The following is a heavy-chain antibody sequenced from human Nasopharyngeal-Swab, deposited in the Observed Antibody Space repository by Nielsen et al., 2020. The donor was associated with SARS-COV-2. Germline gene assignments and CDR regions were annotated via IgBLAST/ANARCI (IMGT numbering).Heavy chain of an antibody. Sequence: GESLKISCAVSGFTFSSYAMHWVRQAPGKGLEWVAVISYDGSNKYYADSVKGRFTISRDNSKNTLYLQMNSLRAEDTAVYYCARSLGGSYYSGLDYWGQGTLVTVSS. V-gene: IGHV3-30-3*01. CDR3: ARSLGGSYYSGLDY. CDR1: GFTFSSYA. D-gene: IGHD1-26*01. J-gene: IGHJ4*02. CDR2: ISYDGSNK.